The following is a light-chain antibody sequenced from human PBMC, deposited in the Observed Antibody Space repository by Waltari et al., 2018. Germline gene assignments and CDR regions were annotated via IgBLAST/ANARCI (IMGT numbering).Light chain of an antibody. CDR1: QSINTW. Sequence: DIQMPQSPSTLSASVGDRVIITCRASQSINTWLAWYQQKPGKAPRVLIYRASSLEVGVPSRFSGSGSGTEFTLTISGLQPDDFATYYCQQYNSYSTFGQGTRVEIK. V-gene: IGKV1-5*03. CDR3: QQYNSYST. CDR2: RAS. J-gene: IGKJ1*01.